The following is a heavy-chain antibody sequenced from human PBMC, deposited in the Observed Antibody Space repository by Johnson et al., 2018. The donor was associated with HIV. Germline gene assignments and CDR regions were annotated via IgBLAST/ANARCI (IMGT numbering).Heavy chain of an antibody. V-gene: IGHV3-30*04. J-gene: IGHJ3*02. CDR1: GFTFNNYA. CDR3: ARGRTGTKYDAFDI. CDR2: ISFAGVKK. D-gene: IGHD1-7*01. Sequence: QVQLVESGGGVVQPGRSLRLSCAASGFTFNNYAMHWVRQAPGKGLEWVAVISFAGVKKYYVDSVKGRFTISRDNAKNSLYLQMNSLRAEDTAVYYCARGRTGTKYDAFDIWGQGTMVTVSS.